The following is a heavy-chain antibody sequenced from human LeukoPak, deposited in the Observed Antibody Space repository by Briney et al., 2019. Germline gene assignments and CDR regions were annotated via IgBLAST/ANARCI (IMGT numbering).Heavy chain of an antibody. CDR1: GGSISSSSYF. V-gene: IGHV4-39*01. J-gene: IGHJ6*03. Sequence: PSETLSLTCTVSGGSISSSSYFWGWIRQPPGKGLEWIGSMFISGSTYYNPSLKSRVTISVDPSKNQFSLKLSSVTAADTAVYYCARHSGYSYGYAYYYYYMDVWGKGTTVSISS. CDR2: MFISGST. CDR3: ARHSGYSYGYAYYYYYMDV. D-gene: IGHD5-18*01.